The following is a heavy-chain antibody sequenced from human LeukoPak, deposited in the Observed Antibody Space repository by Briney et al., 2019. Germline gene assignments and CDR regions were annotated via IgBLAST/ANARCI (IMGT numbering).Heavy chain of an antibody. Sequence: GGSLRLSCAASGFTVSSNYMSWVRQAPGKGLEWVSVIYSGGSTYYADSVKGRFTISRDNSKNTLYLQMNSLRAEDTAVYYCAGQNCSGGSCWDVWGQGTTVTVSS. CDR2: IYSGGST. CDR3: AGQNCSGGSCWDV. J-gene: IGHJ6*02. CDR1: GFTVSSNY. D-gene: IGHD2-15*01. V-gene: IGHV3-53*01.